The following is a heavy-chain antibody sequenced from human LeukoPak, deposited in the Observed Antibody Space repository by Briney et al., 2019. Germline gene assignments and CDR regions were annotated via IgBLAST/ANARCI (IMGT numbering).Heavy chain of an antibody. CDR1: GGSISSSNW. J-gene: IGHJ3*02. CDR2: SSYSGST. CDR3: ATVRWNDGDAFDI. V-gene: IGHV4-4*02. Sequence: PSETLSLTCAVSGGSISSSNWWSWVRQPPGKGLEWIGYSSYSGSTSYNPSLKSRVTIAVDTSKNQFSLRLRSVTAADTAVYYCATVRWNDGDAFDIWGQGTMVTVSS. D-gene: IGHD1-1*01.